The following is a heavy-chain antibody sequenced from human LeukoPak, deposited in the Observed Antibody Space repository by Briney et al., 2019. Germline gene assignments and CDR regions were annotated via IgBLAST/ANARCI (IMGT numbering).Heavy chain of an antibody. CDR1: GYTFSGYD. D-gene: IGHD1-26*01. Sequence: ASVKVSCAASGYTFSGYDMHWVRQAPGQGLEWVGWINPNSGGTNYAETVQGRFTITRDTSMSTAYMELSRLRAEDTAVYYCATEVIGDSPSTYSGSFFDYWGQGPLLTASS. CDR2: INPNSGGT. V-gene: IGHV1-2*02. J-gene: IGHJ4*02. CDR3: ATEVIGDSPSTYSGSFFDY.